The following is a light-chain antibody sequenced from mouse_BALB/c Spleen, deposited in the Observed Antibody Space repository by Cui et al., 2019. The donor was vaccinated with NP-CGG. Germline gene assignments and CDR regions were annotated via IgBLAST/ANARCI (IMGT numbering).Light chain of an antibody. J-gene: IGLJ1*01. CDR3: ALWYSNHWV. CDR1: TGAVTTSNY. CDR2: GTN. V-gene: IGLV1*01. Sequence: QAVVTTEDAPTTSPGETVTLTCRSSTGAVTTSNYANWVQEKPDHLFTGLIGGTNNRAPGVPARFSGSLIGDKAALTITGAQTEDEAIYFCALWYSNHWVFGGGTKLTVL.